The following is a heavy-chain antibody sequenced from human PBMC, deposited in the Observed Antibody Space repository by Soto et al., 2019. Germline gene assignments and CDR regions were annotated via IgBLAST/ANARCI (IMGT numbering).Heavy chain of an antibody. CDR2: IYYSGHT. Sequence: SETLSLTCTVSGDSVSSRDYYWTWIRQPPGKGLGWTGYIYYSGHTYYSPSLRSQLTISMYTSKNQFSLERRSVTAADTAVYFCAREPTGPRDMDVWGPGTTVTVSS. V-gene: IGHV4-30-4*01. CDR3: AREPTGPRDMDV. J-gene: IGHJ6*02. CDR1: GDSVSSRDYY. D-gene: IGHD1-1*01.